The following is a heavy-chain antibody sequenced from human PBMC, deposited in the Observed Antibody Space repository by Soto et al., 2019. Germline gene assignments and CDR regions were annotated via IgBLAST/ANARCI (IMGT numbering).Heavy chain of an antibody. Sequence: EVQLVESGGGLVKPGGSLRLSCAASGFTFSSYSMNWVRQAPGKGLEWVSSISSSSSYIYYADSVKGRFTISRDNAKNSLYLQMISLRAEDTAVYYCARGAVLTGYSDYWGQGTLVTVSS. CDR2: ISSSSSYI. D-gene: IGHD3-9*01. CDR3: ARGAVLTGYSDY. V-gene: IGHV3-21*01. CDR1: GFTFSSYS. J-gene: IGHJ4*02.